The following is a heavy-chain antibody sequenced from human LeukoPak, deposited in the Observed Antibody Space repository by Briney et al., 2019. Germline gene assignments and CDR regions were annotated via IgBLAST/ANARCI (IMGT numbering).Heavy chain of an antibody. J-gene: IGHJ4*02. CDR1: GLTVSSTY. D-gene: IGHD3-3*01. Sequence: GGSLRLSCAASGLTVSSTYMSWVRQTPGKGLEWVSVIYSGGSTYYADSVKGRFTISRDNSKNTLYLQMNSLIAEDTAVYYCARDLLEWYFDYWGQGTLVTVSS. V-gene: IGHV3-66*01. CDR3: ARDLLEWYFDY. CDR2: IYSGGST.